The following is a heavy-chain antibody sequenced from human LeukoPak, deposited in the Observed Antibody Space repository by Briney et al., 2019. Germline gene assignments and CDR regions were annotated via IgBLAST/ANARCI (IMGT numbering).Heavy chain of an antibody. J-gene: IGHJ4*02. V-gene: IGHV5-51*01. CDR2: IYPGDSDT. D-gene: IGHD5-18*01. Sequence: ESLKISCKGSRYSFTSYWIGLVRQMPGKGLEWMGIIYPGDSDTRYSPSFQGQVNISADKSISTAYLQWSSLKASDTAIYYCARGKIGYSYGSYYWGQGTLVTVSS. CDR3: ARGKIGYSYGSYY. CDR1: RYSFTSYW.